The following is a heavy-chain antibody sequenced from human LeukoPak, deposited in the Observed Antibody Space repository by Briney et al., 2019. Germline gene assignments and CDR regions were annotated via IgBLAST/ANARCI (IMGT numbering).Heavy chain of an antibody. CDR2: ISAYNGNT. Sequence: ASVTVSCKASGYTFTSYGISWVRQAPGQGAEWMGWISAYNGNTNYAQKLQGRVTMTTDTSTSTAYMELRSLRSDDTAVYYCARDGVGYCSSTSCFNWFDPWGQGTLVTVSS. CDR3: ARDGVGYCSSTSCFNWFDP. CDR1: GYTFTSYG. D-gene: IGHD2-2*01. J-gene: IGHJ5*02. V-gene: IGHV1-18*01.